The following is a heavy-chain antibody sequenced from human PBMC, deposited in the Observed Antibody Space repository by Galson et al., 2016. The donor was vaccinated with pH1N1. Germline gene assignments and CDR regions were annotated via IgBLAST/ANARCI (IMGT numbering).Heavy chain of an antibody. Sequence: SVKVSCKASGYTFSIYGVTWVRQAPGQGLEWMGWISAYSGATDYAQKFQGGTVIMTTDTSTSTAYMELRSLTSDDTAVYYCARAGYGDYVGYFDYWGQGTLVTVSS. CDR2: ISAYSGAT. CDR1: GYTFSIYG. V-gene: IGHV1-18*01. J-gene: IGHJ4*02. D-gene: IGHD4-17*01. CDR3: ARAGYGDYVGYFDY.